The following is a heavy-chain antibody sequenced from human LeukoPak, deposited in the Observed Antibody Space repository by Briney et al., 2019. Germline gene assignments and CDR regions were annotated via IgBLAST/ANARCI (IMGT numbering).Heavy chain of an antibody. CDR2: ITSSSSYI. Sequence: PGGSLRLSCAASGFTFSSFSMNWVRQTPGEGLEWVSSITSSSSYIYYADSVKGRFTISRDNANNSLYLQMNSLRAEDTAVYYCARNWNGPDYWGQGTLVTVSS. J-gene: IGHJ4*02. D-gene: IGHD1-1*01. CDR3: ARNWNGPDY. V-gene: IGHV3-21*01. CDR1: GFTFSSFS.